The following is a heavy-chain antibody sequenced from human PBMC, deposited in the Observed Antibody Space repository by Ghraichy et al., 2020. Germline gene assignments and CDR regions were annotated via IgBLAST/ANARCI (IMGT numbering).Heavy chain of an antibody. Sequence: ASVKVSCKASGYTFTSYGISWVRQAPGQGLEWMGWISAYNGNTNYAQKLQGRVTMTTDTSTSTAYMELRSLRSNDTAVYYCASSRVLRYFGWLSPFEYWGQGTLVTVSS. V-gene: IGHV1-18*04. CDR2: ISAYNGNT. J-gene: IGHJ4*02. CDR1: GYTFTSYG. CDR3: ASSRVLRYFGWLSPFEY. D-gene: IGHD3-9*01.